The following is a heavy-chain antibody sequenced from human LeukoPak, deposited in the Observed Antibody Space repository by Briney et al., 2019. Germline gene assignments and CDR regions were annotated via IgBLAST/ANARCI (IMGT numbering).Heavy chain of an antibody. Sequence: GGSLRLSCAASGFTFSGYWMSWVRQAPGKGLEWVANINQDGSEKYYVDSVKGRFTISRDNAKNSLYLQMNSLRAEDTAVYYCAREGCSGGSCYHNWFDPWDQGTLVTVSS. CDR1: GFTFSGYW. CDR3: AREGCSGGSCYHNWFDP. V-gene: IGHV3-7*01. CDR2: INQDGSEK. D-gene: IGHD2-15*01. J-gene: IGHJ5*02.